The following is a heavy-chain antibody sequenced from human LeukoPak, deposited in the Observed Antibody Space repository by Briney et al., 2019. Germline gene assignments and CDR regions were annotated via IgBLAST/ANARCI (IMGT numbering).Heavy chain of an antibody. Sequence: PGGSLSLSRAASGFSFRDFWMTGVRQAPGKGLEWVANINQGGSVKYYVDSVKGRFTISRDDAKSSLYVQMNSLRDEDTAVYYCARFGYSGWNLEYWGQGTLVTVSS. CDR3: ARFGYSGWNLEY. CDR2: INQGGSVK. J-gene: IGHJ4*02. D-gene: IGHD5-12*01. CDR1: GFSFRDFW. V-gene: IGHV3-7*01.